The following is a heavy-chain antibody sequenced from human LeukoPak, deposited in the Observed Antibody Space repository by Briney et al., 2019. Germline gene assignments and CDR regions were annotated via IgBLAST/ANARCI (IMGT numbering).Heavy chain of an antibody. D-gene: IGHD4-23*01. Sequence: SETLSLTCAVYGGSFSTYYWSWIRQPPGKGLEWIGEINHSGSTNYNPSLKSRVTISVDTSKNQFSLKLSSVTAADTAVYYCARYYTVVTTYRAFDIWGQGTMVTVSS. CDR1: GGSFSTYY. CDR3: ARYYTVVTTYRAFDI. J-gene: IGHJ3*02. V-gene: IGHV4-34*01. CDR2: INHSGST.